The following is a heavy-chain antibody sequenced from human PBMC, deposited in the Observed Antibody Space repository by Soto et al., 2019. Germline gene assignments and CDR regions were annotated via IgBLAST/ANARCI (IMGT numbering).Heavy chain of an antibody. Sequence: QVQLQESGPGLVKPSQTLSLTCTVSGGSINSGGFYWNWIRQHPGKGLEWIGYIYYSGTTYYTPSLRSRLTISVDTAANQFSLKLRSVTAAATAVYCWEREINGDWHFDLWGRGTLVTVSS. CDR3: EREINGDWHFDL. V-gene: IGHV4-31*03. J-gene: IGHJ2*01. D-gene: IGHD2-8*01. CDR2: IYYSGTT. CDR1: GGSINSGGFY.